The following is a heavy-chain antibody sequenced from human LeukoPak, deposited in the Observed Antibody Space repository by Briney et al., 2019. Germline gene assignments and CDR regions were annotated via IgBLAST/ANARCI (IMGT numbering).Heavy chain of an antibody. CDR2: IKQDGSEK. Sequence: GGSLRLSCAASGFTFSSYWMSWVRQAAGKGLEWVANIKQDGSEKSYADSVKGRFTISRDNAKNSLYLQMNSLRAEDTAVYYCARDAGYYDSSGHPYWGQGTLVTVSS. D-gene: IGHD3-22*01. CDR1: GFTFSSYW. J-gene: IGHJ4*02. V-gene: IGHV3-7*01. CDR3: ARDAGYYDSSGHPY.